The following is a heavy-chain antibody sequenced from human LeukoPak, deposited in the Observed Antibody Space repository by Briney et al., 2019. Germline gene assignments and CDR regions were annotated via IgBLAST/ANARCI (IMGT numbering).Heavy chain of an antibody. Sequence: PGGSLRLSCTASGFTFGDYAMSWVSQAPGKGLEWVGFIGSKAYGGTTEYAASVKGRFTISRDDSKSIAYLQMNSLKTEDTAVYYCTRTYSSSWYDAFDIWGQGTMVTVSS. D-gene: IGHD6-13*01. CDR2: IGSKAYGGTT. V-gene: IGHV3-49*04. CDR3: TRTYSSSWYDAFDI. CDR1: GFTFGDYA. J-gene: IGHJ3*02.